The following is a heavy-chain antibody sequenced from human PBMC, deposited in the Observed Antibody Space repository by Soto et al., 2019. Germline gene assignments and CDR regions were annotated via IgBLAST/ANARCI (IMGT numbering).Heavy chain of an antibody. CDR2: IYYSGST. J-gene: IGHJ6*03. D-gene: IGHD3-10*01. V-gene: IGHV4-59*08. Sequence: SETLSLTCTVSGGSISSYYWSWIRQPPGKGLEWIGYIYYSGSTNYNPSLKSRVTISVDTSKNQFSLKLSSVTAADTAVYYCARHQSYGSGSYLFGYYYYMDVWGKGTTVTVSS. CDR1: GGSISSYY. CDR3: ARHQSYGSGSYLFGYYYYMDV.